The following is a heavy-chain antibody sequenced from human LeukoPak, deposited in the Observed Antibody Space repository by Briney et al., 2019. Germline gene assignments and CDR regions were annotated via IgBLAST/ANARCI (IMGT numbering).Heavy chain of an antibody. CDR1: GFTFSSYG. CDR3: ARDRTGAS. Sequence: GGSLRLSCAASGFTFSSYGMHWVRQAPGKGLQWVANIKQDGSEKNYVDSVKGRFTISRDNAKDSLYLQMNSLRVEDTAVYYCARDRTGASWGQGTLVTVSS. CDR2: IKQDGSEK. J-gene: IGHJ4*02. D-gene: IGHD1-1*01. V-gene: IGHV3-7*01.